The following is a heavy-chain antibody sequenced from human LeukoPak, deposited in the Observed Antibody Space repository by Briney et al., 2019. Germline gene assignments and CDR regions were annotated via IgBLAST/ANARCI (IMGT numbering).Heavy chain of an antibody. J-gene: IGHJ6*03. CDR1: GFTFSSYS. Sequence: GGSLRLSCAASGFTFSSYSMNWVRQAPGKGLEWVSSISSSSSYIYYADSVKGRFTISRDNAKNSLYLQMNSPRAEDAAVYYCAGSVEMATSYYYYYMDVWGKGTTVTVSS. D-gene: IGHD5-24*01. V-gene: IGHV3-21*01. CDR3: AGSVEMATSYYYYYMDV. CDR2: ISSSSSYI.